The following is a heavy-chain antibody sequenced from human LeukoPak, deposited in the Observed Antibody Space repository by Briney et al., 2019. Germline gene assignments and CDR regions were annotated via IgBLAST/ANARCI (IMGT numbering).Heavy chain of an antibody. CDR1: GGSISSYY. J-gene: IGHJ5*02. Sequence: SETLSLTCTVSGGSISSYYWSWIRQPPGKGLEWIGYIYYSGSTNYYPSLKSRVTISVDTSKNQFSLKLSSVTAADTAVYYCARGIGYSSSWYFPYNWFDPWGQGTLVTVSS. D-gene: IGHD6-13*01. CDR2: IYYSGST. V-gene: IGHV4-59*01. CDR3: ARGIGYSSSWYFPYNWFDP.